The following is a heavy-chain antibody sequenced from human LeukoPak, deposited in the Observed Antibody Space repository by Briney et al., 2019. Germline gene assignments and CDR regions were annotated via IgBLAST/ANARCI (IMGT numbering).Heavy chain of an antibody. D-gene: IGHD6-13*01. CDR3: ASAIFAIAAAGTNYYQGMDV. J-gene: IGHJ6*02. Sequence: ASVKVSCKASGYTFTGYYMHWVRQAPGQGLEWMGWINPNSGGTNYAQKFQGRVTMTRDTSISTAYMELSRLRSDDTAVYYCASAIFAIAAAGTNYYQGMDVWGQGTTVTVSS. CDR2: INPNSGGT. V-gene: IGHV1-2*02. CDR1: GYTFTGYY.